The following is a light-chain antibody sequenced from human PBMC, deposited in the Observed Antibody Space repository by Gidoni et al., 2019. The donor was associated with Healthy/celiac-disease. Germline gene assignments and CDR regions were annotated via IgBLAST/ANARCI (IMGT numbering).Light chain of an antibody. J-gene: IGLJ1*01. V-gene: IGLV3-21*03. Sequence: SYVLTPPPSGSGAPGKTARITCGGNNIGSKSVHWYQQKPGQAPVLVVYDDSDRPSGIPERFSGSNSGNTATLTISRVEAGDEADYYCQVWDSSSDHLVFGTGTKVTVL. CDR2: DDS. CDR1: NIGSKS. CDR3: QVWDSSSDHLV.